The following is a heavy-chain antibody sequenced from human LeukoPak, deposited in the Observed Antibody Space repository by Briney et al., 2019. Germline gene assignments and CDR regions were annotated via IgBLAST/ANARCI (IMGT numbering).Heavy chain of an antibody. CDR2: ISAYNGNT. Sequence: ASVKVSCKASGYTFTSYGISWVRQAPGQGLEWMGWISAYNGNTNYAQKLQGRVTMTTDTSTSTAYMELSSLRSEDTAVYYCATVVGATSALGRHDAFDIWGQGTMVTVSS. V-gene: IGHV1-18*01. J-gene: IGHJ3*02. D-gene: IGHD1-26*01. CDR3: ATVVGATSALGRHDAFDI. CDR1: GYTFTSYG.